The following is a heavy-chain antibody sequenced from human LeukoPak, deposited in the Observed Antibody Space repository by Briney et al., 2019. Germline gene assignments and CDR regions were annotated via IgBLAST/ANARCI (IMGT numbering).Heavy chain of an antibody. D-gene: IGHD3-22*01. V-gene: IGHV4-30-4*01. J-gene: IGHJ4*02. CDR2: IYYSGST. CDR3: ARDSPGWLGTDY. CDR1: GGSISSGDYY. Sequence: SQTLSLTCTVSGGSISSGDYYWSWIRQPPGKGLEWIGYIYYSGSTYYNPSLKSRVTISVDTSKNQFSLKLSSVTAADTAVYYCARDSPGWLGTDYWGQGTLVTVSS.